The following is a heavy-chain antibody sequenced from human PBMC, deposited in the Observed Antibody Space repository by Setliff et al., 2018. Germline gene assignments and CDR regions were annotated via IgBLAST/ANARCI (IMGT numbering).Heavy chain of an antibody. J-gene: IGHJ4*02. CDR1: GFTFSSYA. D-gene: IGHD3-16*02. CDR3: AKDTGSWAFGGVISDY. V-gene: IGHV3-23*01. CDR2: ISGSGGST. Sequence: GGSLRLSCAASGFTFSSYAMSWVRQAPGKGLEWVSAISGSGGSTYYADSVKGRFTISRDNSKNTLYLQMNSLGAEDTAVYYCAKDTGSWAFGGVISDYWGQGTLVTVSS.